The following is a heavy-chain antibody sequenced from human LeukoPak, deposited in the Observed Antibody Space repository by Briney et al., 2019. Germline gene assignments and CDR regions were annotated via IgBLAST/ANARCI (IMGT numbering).Heavy chain of an antibody. V-gene: IGHV3-74*01. CDR3: ARRLAYCGGDCYSFAFDI. D-gene: IGHD2-21*02. J-gene: IGHJ3*02. Sequence: GGSLRLSCAASGFTFSSYWMHWVRRAPGKGLVWVSRINSDGSSTSYADSVKGRFTISRDNAKNTLYLQMNSLRAEDTAVYYCARRLAYCGGDCYSFAFDIWGQGTMVTVSS. CDR1: GFTFSSYW. CDR2: INSDGSST.